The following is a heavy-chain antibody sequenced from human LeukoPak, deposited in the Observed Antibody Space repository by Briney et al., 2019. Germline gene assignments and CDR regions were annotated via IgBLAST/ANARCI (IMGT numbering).Heavy chain of an antibody. D-gene: IGHD4-11*01. CDR2: INPNSAGT. CDR1: GYTFSDYY. Sequence: ASVKVSCRASGYTFSDYYMHWARQAPGQGPEWMGWINPNSAGTKYAQKFQGRVTMTRDTSISTAYMEVSSLTSDDTAVYYCARHSKNANNWFDPWGQRTLVTVSA. J-gene: IGHJ5*02. V-gene: IGHV1-2*02. CDR3: ARHSKNANNWFDP.